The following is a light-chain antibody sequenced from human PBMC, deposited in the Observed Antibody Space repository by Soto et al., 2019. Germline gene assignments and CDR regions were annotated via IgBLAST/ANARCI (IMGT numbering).Light chain of an antibody. Sequence: DIQMTQSPSTLSASVGDRVTITCRASQSISSWLAWYQQKPGKAPKLLIYDASYLERGVPSWFSGSGSGTEFTITISSLQPDDLATYYCQQYNSFWTFGQGTKVEI. CDR1: QSISSW. J-gene: IGKJ1*01. CDR2: DAS. V-gene: IGKV1-5*01. CDR3: QQYNSFWT.